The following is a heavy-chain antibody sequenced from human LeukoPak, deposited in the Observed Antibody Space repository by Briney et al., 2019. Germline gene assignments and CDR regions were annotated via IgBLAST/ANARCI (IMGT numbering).Heavy chain of an antibody. CDR1: GDSVSSNSSA. Sequence: PSQTLSLTCAISGDSVSSNSSAWNWIRQSPSRGLEWLGRTYYRSKWYNDHAVSVKSRITINPDTSKNQFSLQLNSVTPEDTAVYYCARGTDYYDSSGSPSYYFDYWGQGTLVTVSS. D-gene: IGHD3-22*01. CDR2: TYYRSKWYN. J-gene: IGHJ4*02. CDR3: ARGTDYYDSSGSPSYYFDY. V-gene: IGHV6-1*01.